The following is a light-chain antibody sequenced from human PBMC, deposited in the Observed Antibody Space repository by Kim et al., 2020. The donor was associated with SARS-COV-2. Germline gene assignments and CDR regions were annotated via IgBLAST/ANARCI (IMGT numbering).Light chain of an antibody. Sequence: DIQMTQSPSSLSASVGDRVTITCRASQDISRYLNWYQQKPGKDPKLLIYTASSLQSGVPSRFTGSGSETDFTLTISSLQPEDFATYYSQQTYSASRTFGQGTKVDIK. CDR3: QQTYSASRT. V-gene: IGKV1-39*01. CDR1: QDISRY. CDR2: TAS. J-gene: IGKJ1*01.